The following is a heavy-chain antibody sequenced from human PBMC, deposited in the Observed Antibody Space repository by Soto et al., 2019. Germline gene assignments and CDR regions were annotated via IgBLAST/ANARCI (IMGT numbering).Heavy chain of an antibody. J-gene: IGHJ5*02. V-gene: IGHV1-69*13. CDR2: IIPIFGTA. D-gene: IGHD1-26*01. Sequence: SVKVSCKASGGTFSRYAISWVRQAPGQGLEWMGGIIPIFGTANYAQKFQGRVTITADESTSTAYMGLSSLRFEDTAVYYCARAIVGPTTTGWLDPWGQGTLVTVSS. CDR3: ARAIVGPTTTGWLDP. CDR1: GGTFSRYA.